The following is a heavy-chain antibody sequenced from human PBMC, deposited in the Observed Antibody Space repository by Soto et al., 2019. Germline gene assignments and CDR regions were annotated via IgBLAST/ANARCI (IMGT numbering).Heavy chain of an antibody. CDR2: IYHSGST. CDR3: ARDRGDRDYYYYYGMDV. Sequence: QVQLQESGPGLVKPSGTLSLTCAVSGGSISSSNWWSWVRQPPGKGLEWIGEIYHSGSTNYNPSPMSRVPISVDKSKNQLSLKLGSVTAAATAVYYCARDRGDRDYYYYYGMDVWGQGTTVTVSS. V-gene: IGHV4-4*02. D-gene: IGHD3-10*01. J-gene: IGHJ6*02. CDR1: GGSISSSNW.